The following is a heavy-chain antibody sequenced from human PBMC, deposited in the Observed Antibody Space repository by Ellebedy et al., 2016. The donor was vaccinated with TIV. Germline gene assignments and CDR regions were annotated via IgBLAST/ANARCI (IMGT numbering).Heavy chain of an antibody. Sequence: GGSLRLSXAASGFTFISYWMTWVRQAPGKGLECVAYIKQDGSEKYYVDSVKGRFTISRDNAKNSLFLQMNSLRAEDTALYYCARDSSGWNPRAFFEYWGQGALVTVSS. J-gene: IGHJ4*02. CDR1: GFTFISYW. D-gene: IGHD6-19*01. CDR3: ARDSSGWNPRAFFEY. V-gene: IGHV3-7*01. CDR2: IKQDGSEK.